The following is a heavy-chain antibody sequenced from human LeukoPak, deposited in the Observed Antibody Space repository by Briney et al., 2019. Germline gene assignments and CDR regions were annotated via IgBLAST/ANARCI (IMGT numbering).Heavy chain of an antibody. D-gene: IGHD3-22*01. V-gene: IGHV1-2*02. CDR2: INPKFGST. CDR1: RYAFTACY. Sequence: ASVKVSCTASRYAFTACYIHWVRQAPGQGLEWMAWINPKFGSTNYAQKFQGRVTLTRDTSTGTVYMEMNRLTFDDTAVYLCAIDVEGLLRGFFVLWGQGSLVTVSS. CDR3: AIDVEGLLRGFFVL. J-gene: IGHJ4*02.